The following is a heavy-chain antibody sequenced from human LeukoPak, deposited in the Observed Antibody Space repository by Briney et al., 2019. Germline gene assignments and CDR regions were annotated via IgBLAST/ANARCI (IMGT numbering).Heavy chain of an antibody. CDR3: ARTYCGGDCYLSYFDY. D-gene: IGHD2-21*02. Sequence: SETLSLTCAVYGGSFSGYYWSWIRQPPGKGLEWIGEINHSGSTNYNPSLKSRVTISVDTSKNQFSLKLSSMTAADTAVYYCARTYCGGDCYLSYFDYWGQGTLVTVSS. CDR2: INHSGST. J-gene: IGHJ4*02. CDR1: GGSFSGYY. V-gene: IGHV4-34*01.